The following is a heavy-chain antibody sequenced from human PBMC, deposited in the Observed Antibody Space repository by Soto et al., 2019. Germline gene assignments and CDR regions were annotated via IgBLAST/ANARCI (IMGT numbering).Heavy chain of an antibody. CDR1: GFTFSNAW. Sequence: EVQLVESGGTLVRPGGSLTLSCAASGFTFSNAWMSWVGKAPGKGLEWVGRIKSRTDGGTADYAAPVKGRFTISRDDSKNTLYLQMNSLKTEDTAVYYCTTFFWWLGSEDYWGQGTLVTVCS. CDR3: TTFFWWLGSEDY. D-gene: IGHD6-19*01. V-gene: IGHV3-15*02. J-gene: IGHJ4*02. CDR2: IKSRTDGGTA.